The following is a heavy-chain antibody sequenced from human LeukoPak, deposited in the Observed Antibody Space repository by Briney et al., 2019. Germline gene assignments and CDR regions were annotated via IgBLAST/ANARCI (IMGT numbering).Heavy chain of an antibody. V-gene: IGHV4-59*01. CDR1: GGPISSYY. J-gene: IGHJ6*03. Sequence: SETLSLTCTVSGGPISSYYWSWIRQPPGKGLEWIGYIYYSGSTYYNPSLRSRVTISVDTSKNQFSLKLSSVTAADTAVYYCARSSEGRYYYDSSGFSYYYYYMDVWGKGTTVTISS. D-gene: IGHD3-22*01. CDR2: IYYSGST. CDR3: ARSSEGRYYYDSSGFSYYYYYMDV.